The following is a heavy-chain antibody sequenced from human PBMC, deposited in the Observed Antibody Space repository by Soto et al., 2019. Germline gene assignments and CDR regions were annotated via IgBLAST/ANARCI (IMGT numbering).Heavy chain of an antibody. CDR2: IRNKPNSYST. D-gene: IGHD1-7*01. CDR1: GFSFSDHF. CDR3: GRDNGNYLLDY. V-gene: IGHV3-72*01. Sequence: EVQLVESGGDLVQPGGSLRLSCAASGFSFSDHFMDWVRQAPGKGLEWVGRIRNKPNSYSTEYAASVKGRFTISRDDSKNSLYLQIDSLKTEDSGVYYCGRDNGNYLLDYWGQGTLVTVSS. J-gene: IGHJ4*02.